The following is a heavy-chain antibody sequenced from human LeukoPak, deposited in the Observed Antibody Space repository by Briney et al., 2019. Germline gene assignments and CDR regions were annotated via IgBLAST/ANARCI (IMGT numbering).Heavy chain of an antibody. CDR2: INPNSGGT. Sequence: GASVKVSRTASGYTFTGYYMHWVRQAPGQGLEWMGWINPNSGGTNYAQKFQGRVTMTRDTSISTAYMELSRLGSDDTAVYYCARDQGTSSSPTPYNWGQGTLVTVSS. V-gene: IGHV1-2*02. CDR3: ARDQGTSSSPTPYN. D-gene: IGHD2-2*01. J-gene: IGHJ4*02. CDR1: GYTFTGYY.